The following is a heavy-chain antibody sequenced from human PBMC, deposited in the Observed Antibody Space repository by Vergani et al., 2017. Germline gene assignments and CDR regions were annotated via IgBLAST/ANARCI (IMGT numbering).Heavy chain of an antibody. CDR1: GDSVSSNSAA. Sequence: QVQLQQSGPGLVKPSQTLSLTCAISGDSVSSNSAAWHWIRQSPSRGLEWLGRTYYRSKWYNDYAVSVKSRITINPDTSKNQFSLQPNSVTPEDTAVYYCARDRISAAASTWKSAFDIWGQGTMVTVSS. J-gene: IGHJ3*02. V-gene: IGHV6-1*01. CDR3: ARDRISAAASTWKSAFDI. D-gene: IGHD6-13*01. CDR2: TYYRSKWYN.